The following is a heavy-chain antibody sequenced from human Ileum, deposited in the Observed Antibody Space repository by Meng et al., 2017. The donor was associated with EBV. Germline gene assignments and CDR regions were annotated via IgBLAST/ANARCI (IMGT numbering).Heavy chain of an antibody. V-gene: IGHV4-4*02. D-gene: IGHD6-19*01. CDR2: IYHSGST. J-gene: IGHJ4*02. CDR3: ARVGQWLPIDY. Sequence: VHLQRSCHERMQPAGTRSLTSGACGGSISSSNGWSWVRQSPGKGLEWIGEIYHSGSTNYNPSLKSRVTISVDKSKNQFSLNLSSVTAADTAVYYCARVGQWLPIDYWGQGTLVTVSS. CDR1: GGSISSSNG.